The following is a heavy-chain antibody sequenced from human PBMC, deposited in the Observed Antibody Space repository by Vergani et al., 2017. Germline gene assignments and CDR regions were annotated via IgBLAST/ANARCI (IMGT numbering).Heavy chain of an antibody. CDR3: ARENDIFNGYYSHYFVH. Sequence: QVQLQESGPGLVKPSETLSLTCTVSGGSISHYYWSWIRQPPGKGPEWIGYVNNDGSTNYNPSLGSRVSISLDTSKSQFSLKLTSVTAADTAVYYCARENDIFNGYYSHYFVHWGQGTLVTVSS. D-gene: IGHD3-9*01. J-gene: IGHJ4*02. V-gene: IGHV4-59*01. CDR1: GGSISHYY. CDR2: VNNDGST.